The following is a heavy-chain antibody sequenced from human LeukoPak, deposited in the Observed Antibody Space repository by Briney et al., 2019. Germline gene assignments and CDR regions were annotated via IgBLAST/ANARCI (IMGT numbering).Heavy chain of an antibody. Sequence: ASVKVSCKASGYTFTGYYMHWVRQAPGQGLEWMGWINPNSGGTNYAQKLQGRVTMTRDTSISTAYMELSRLRSDDTAVYYCARDTEWPLNWFDPWGQGTLVTVSS. CDR3: ARDTEWPLNWFDP. CDR1: GYTFTGYY. V-gene: IGHV1-2*02. CDR2: INPNSGGT. J-gene: IGHJ5*02. D-gene: IGHD3-3*01.